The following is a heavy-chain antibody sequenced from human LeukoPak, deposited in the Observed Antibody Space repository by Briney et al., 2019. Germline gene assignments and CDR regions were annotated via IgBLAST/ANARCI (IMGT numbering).Heavy chain of an antibody. J-gene: IGHJ3*02. CDR1: GYTFSAYF. CDR3: ARRNNYDYESNNSLGSGVFDI. V-gene: IGHV1-2*02. D-gene: IGHD3-22*01. CDR2: ISPNSGTT. Sequence: GASVKVSCKSSGYTFSAYFIHWVRQAPGQGLEWMGWISPNSGTTNYGQKFRGRVTMTRDRSITTFYMELSRLRSDDTAVYYCARRNNYDYESNNSLGSGVFDIWGQGTMVTVSS.